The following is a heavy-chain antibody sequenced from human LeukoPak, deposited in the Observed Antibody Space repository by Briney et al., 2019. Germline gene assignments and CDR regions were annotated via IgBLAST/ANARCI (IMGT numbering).Heavy chain of an antibody. V-gene: IGHV4-59*02. CDR3: ARGSGWFVY. D-gene: IGHD6-25*01. CDR2: IYYGGST. J-gene: IGHJ5*01. Sequence: SDTLSLTCTVSGGSVDNYYWSWVRQPPGKGLEWIGYIYYGGSTNYNPSLKSRVTISVDTSKNQFSLKMSSVTAADTAVYYCARGSGWFVYWGQGTLVTVSS. CDR1: GGSVDNYY.